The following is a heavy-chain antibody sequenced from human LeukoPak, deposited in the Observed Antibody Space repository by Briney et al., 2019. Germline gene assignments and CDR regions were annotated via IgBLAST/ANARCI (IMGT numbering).Heavy chain of an antibody. D-gene: IGHD3-3*01. CDR3: ARGGFLGGMDV. Sequence: GASVKVSCKASGYTFTSYYMHWVRQAPGQGLEWMGGIIPIFGTANYAQKFQGRVTITADESTSTAYMELSSLRSEDTAVYYCARGGFLGGMDVWGQGTTVTVSS. J-gene: IGHJ6*02. CDR2: IIPIFGTA. V-gene: IGHV1-69*13. CDR1: GYTFTSYY.